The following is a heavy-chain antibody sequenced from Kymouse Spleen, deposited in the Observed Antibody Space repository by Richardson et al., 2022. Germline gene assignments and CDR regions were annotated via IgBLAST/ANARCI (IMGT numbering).Heavy chain of an antibody. CDR3: ARESIYDFWSGYYYYYGMDV. Sequence: QVQLQQWGAGLLKPSETLSLTCAVYGGSFSGYYWSWIRQPPGKGLEWIGEINHSGSTNYNPSLKSRVTISVDTSKNQFSLKLSSVTAADTAVYYCARESIYDFWSGYYYYYGMDVWGQGTTVTVSS. J-gene: IGHJ6*02. V-gene: IGHV4-34*01. D-gene: IGHD3-3*01. CDR2: INHSGST. CDR1: GGSFSGYY.